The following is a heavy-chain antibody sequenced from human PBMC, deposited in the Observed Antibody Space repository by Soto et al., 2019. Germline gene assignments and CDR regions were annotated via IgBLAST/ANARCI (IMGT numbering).Heavy chain of an antibody. J-gene: IGHJ6*03. D-gene: IGHD3-16*01. CDR3: ARGSPPQPFGPDYYYYYYMDV. CDR1: GYTFTSYD. Sequence: ASVKVSCKASGYTFTSYDINWVRQATGQGLEWMGWMNPNSGNTGYAQKLQGRVTMTRNTSISTAYMKLSSLRSEDTAVYYCARGSPPQPFGPDYYYYYYMDVWGKGTTVTVSS. CDR2: MNPNSGNT. V-gene: IGHV1-8*01.